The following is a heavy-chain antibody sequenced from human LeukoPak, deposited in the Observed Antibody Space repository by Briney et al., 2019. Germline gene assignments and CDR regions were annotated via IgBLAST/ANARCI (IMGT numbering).Heavy chain of an antibody. CDR3: ARPYYYDSRIDP. Sequence: SETLSLTCTVSGGSISSGDYYWSWIRQPPGKGLEWIAYMYYSGSTYYNPSLKSRVTMSADTSKNQLSLKLSSATAADTAVYYCARPYYYDSRIDPWGQGILVTVPS. CDR2: MYYSGST. V-gene: IGHV4-30-4*01. CDR1: GGSISSGDYY. D-gene: IGHD3-22*01. J-gene: IGHJ5*02.